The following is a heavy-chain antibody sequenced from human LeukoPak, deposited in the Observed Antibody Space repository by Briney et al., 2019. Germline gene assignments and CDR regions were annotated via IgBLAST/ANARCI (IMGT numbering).Heavy chain of an antibody. J-gene: IGHJ4*02. Sequence: GGSLRLSCAASGFTFSSYWMSWVRQAPGKGLEWVANIKQDGSEKYYVDSVKGRFTISRGNAKNSLYLQMNSLRAEDTAVYYCAREGYGDFIRYFDYWGQGTLVTVSS. CDR3: AREGYGDFIRYFDY. V-gene: IGHV3-7*03. D-gene: IGHD4-17*01. CDR2: IKQDGSEK. CDR1: GFTFSSYW.